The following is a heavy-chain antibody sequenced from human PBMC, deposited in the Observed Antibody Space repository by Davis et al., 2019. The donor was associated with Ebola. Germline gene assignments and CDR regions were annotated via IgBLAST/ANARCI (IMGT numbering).Heavy chain of an antibody. D-gene: IGHD5-18*01. J-gene: IGHJ4*02. CDR3: ATYMGGAVDTAMALTDY. CDR1: GYTFTTYY. Sequence: ASVKVSCKASGYTFTTYYMVWVRQAPGQGLEWMGIINPSGGSTSYAQKFQGRVTMTRDTSTSTVYMELSSLRSEDTAVYYCATYMGGAVDTAMALTDYWGQGTLVTVSS. CDR2: INPSGGST. V-gene: IGHV1-46*01.